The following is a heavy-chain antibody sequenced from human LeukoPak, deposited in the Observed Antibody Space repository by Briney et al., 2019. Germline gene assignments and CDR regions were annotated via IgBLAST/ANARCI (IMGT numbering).Heavy chain of an antibody. CDR3: ASGRAGATGY. Sequence: SETLSLTCAVYGGSFSGYYWSWIRQPPGKGLEWIGEINHSGSTNYNPSLKSRVTISVDTSKNQFSLKLSSVTAADTAVYYCASGRAGATGYWGQGTLVTVSS. J-gene: IGHJ4*02. CDR1: GGSFSGYY. V-gene: IGHV4-34*01. CDR2: INHSGST. D-gene: IGHD1-26*01.